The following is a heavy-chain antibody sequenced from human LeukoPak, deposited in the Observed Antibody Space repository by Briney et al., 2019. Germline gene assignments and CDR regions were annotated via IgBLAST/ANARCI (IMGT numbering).Heavy chain of an antibody. D-gene: IGHD3-3*02. CDR2: INPNSGGT. CDR1: GYIFINYY. CDR3: ARLISSPEGDWFDP. V-gene: IGHV1-2*04. Sequence: ASVKVSCKASGYIFINYYMHWVRQAPGQGLEWMGWINPNSGGTNYAQKFQGWVTMTRGTSISTAYMELSRLRSDDTAVYYCARLISSPEGDWFDPWGQGTLVTVSS. J-gene: IGHJ5*02.